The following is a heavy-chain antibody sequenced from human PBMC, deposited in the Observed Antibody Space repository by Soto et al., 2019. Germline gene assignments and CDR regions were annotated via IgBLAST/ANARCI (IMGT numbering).Heavy chain of an antibody. CDR3: VRGRSGQIVVFY. CDR1: GYTFTGHY. Sequence: ASVKVSCKASGYTFTGHYIHWVRQAPEQGPEWMGEIGPESGATRYAQKFQGRVTMTRDMSITTVYMELNNLSPDDTAVYYCVRGRSGQIVVFYWGQGTLVTVSS. J-gene: IGHJ4*02. D-gene: IGHD5-12*01. V-gene: IGHV1-2*02. CDR2: IGPESGAT.